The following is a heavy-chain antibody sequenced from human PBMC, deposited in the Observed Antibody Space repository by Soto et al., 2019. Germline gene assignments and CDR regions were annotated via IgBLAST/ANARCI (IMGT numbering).Heavy chain of an antibody. D-gene: IGHD2-15*01. CDR1: GGTFSSYA. V-gene: IGHV1-69*13. CDR3: ARNIVVVVAATGAFDI. CDR2: IIPIFGTA. Sequence: ASVKVSCKASGGTFSSYAISWVRQAPGQGLEWMGGIIPIFGTANYAQKFQGRVTITADESTSTAYMELSSLRSEDTAVYYCARNIVVVVAATGAFDIWGQGTMVTVSS. J-gene: IGHJ3*02.